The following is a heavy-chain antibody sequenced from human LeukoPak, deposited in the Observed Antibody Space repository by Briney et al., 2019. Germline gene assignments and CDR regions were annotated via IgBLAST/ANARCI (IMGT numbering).Heavy chain of an antibody. CDR2: ISSSSSTI. D-gene: IGHD3-3*01. J-gene: IGHJ3*02. V-gene: IGHV3-48*01. CDR3: ARVESSITIFGVVTLGAFDI. Sequence: GGSLRLSCAASGFTFSSYSMNWVRQAPGKGLEWVSYISSSSSTIYYADSVKGRFTISRDNAKNSLYLQMNSLRAEDTAVYYCARVESSITIFGVVTLGAFDIWGRGTMVTVSS. CDR1: GFTFSSYS.